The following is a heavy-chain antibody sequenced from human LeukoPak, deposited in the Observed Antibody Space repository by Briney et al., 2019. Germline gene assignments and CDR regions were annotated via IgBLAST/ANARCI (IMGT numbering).Heavy chain of an antibody. J-gene: IGHJ6*04. V-gene: IGHV4-34*09. CDR1: GGSFSGYY. D-gene: IGHD3-16*02. Sequence: SETLSLTCAVYGGSFSGYYWNWIRQPPGKGLEWIGYIYYSGSTYYNPSLKSRVTISVDTSKNQFSLKLSSVTAADTAVYYCARDLKVITFGGVIVNYGMDVWGKGTTVTVSS. CDR2: IYYSGST. CDR3: ARDLKVITFGGVIVNYGMDV.